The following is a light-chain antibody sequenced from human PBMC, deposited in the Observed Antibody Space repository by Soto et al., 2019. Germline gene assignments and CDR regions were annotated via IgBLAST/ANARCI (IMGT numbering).Light chain of an antibody. CDR3: HPYGSSART. CDR2: GAS. Sequence: EIVLTQSPGTLSLSPGERATLSCRASQSVSSSSLAWYQQKPGQAPRLLIYGASTRAPGIPDRFSGSGSGTDFTLTISRLELEDFAVYYCHPYGSSARTFGQGTKVDIK. V-gene: IGKV3-20*01. CDR1: QSVSSSS. J-gene: IGKJ1*01.